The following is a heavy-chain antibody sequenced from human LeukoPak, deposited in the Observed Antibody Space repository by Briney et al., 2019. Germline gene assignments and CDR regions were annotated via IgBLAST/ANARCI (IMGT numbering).Heavy chain of an antibody. CDR3: ASCIAAGPCWY. J-gene: IGHJ4*02. V-gene: IGHV4-39*01. CDR2: IYYSGST. Sequence: SETLSLTCTVSGGSISSSSYYWGWIRQPPGKGQEWIGSIYYSGSTYYNPSLKSRVTISVGTSKNQFSLKLSSVTAADTAVYYCASCIAAGPCWYRGQGTLVTVSS. CDR1: GGSISSSSYY. D-gene: IGHD6-13*01.